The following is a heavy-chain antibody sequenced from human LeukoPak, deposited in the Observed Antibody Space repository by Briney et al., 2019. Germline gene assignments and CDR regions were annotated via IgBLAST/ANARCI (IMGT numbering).Heavy chain of an antibody. CDR1: GFTFSNYW. Sequence: PGRSLRLSCAASGFTFSNYWMSWVRQAPGKGLERVANIKQDGSEKYYVDSVKGRFTVSRDNAQNSLYLQMNSVRGEDTAVYYCARDLGIDRFDCWGQGSLVTVSS. CDR2: IKQDGSEK. D-gene: IGHD1-26*01. J-gene: IGHJ4*02. V-gene: IGHV3-7*01. CDR3: ARDLGIDRFDC.